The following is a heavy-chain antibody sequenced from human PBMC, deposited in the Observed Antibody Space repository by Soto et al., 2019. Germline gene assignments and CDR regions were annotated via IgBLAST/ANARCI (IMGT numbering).Heavy chain of an antibody. Sequence: QVQLVQSGAEVKKPGSSVKVSCKASGGTFSSYAISWVRQAPGQGLEWMGGIIPIFGTANYAQKFQGRVTITADESTSTAYMELSSLRSEDTAVYYCARVPDXVXXVAAPPYYYYGMDVWGQGTTVTVSS. D-gene: IGHD2-15*01. CDR1: GGTFSSYA. CDR2: IIPIFGTA. V-gene: IGHV1-69*01. J-gene: IGHJ6*02. CDR3: ARVPDXVXXVAAPPYYYYGMDV.